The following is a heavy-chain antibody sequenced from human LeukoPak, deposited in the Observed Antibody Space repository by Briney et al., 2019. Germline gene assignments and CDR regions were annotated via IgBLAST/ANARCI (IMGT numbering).Heavy chain of an antibody. CDR2: IYTSGST. Sequence: PSETLSLTCTVSGGSISSYYWSWIRQPAGKGLEWIGRIYTSGSTNYNPSLKSRVTMSVDTSKNQFSLKLSSVTAADTAVYYCARDRRTSSSWYWYYMDVWGKGTTVTISS. CDR1: GGSISSYY. V-gene: IGHV4-4*07. CDR3: ARDRRTSSSWYWYYMDV. D-gene: IGHD6-13*01. J-gene: IGHJ6*03.